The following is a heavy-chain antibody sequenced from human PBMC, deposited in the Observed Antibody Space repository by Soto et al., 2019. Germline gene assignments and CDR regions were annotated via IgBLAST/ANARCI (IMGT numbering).Heavy chain of an antibody. CDR3: AREGYCSGGSCFIDY. CDR2: IWYDGINT. V-gene: IGHV3-33*01. J-gene: IGHJ4*02. CDR1: GFTFTNYG. Sequence: PGGSLRLSCAASGFTFTNYGMQWVRQAPGKGLEWVAVIWYDGINTHYTESVKGRFSITRDDSKNTLYLQMNSLRAEDTAVYYCAREGYCSGGSCFIDYWGQGTLVTVSS. D-gene: IGHD2-15*01.